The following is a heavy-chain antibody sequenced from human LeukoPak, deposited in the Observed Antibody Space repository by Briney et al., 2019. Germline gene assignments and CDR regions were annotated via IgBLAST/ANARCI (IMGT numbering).Heavy chain of an antibody. CDR2: IRYDGSNK. Sequence: PGGSLRLSCAASGFTFSSYGMHWVRQAPGKGLEWVAFIRYDGSNKYYADSVKGRFTISRDNSKNTLHLQMNSLRAEDTAVYYCAKDVERYQITARWYFQHWGQGTLVTVSS. J-gene: IGHJ1*01. D-gene: IGHD5-18*01. CDR1: GFTFSSYG. V-gene: IGHV3-30*02. CDR3: AKDVERYQITARWYFQH.